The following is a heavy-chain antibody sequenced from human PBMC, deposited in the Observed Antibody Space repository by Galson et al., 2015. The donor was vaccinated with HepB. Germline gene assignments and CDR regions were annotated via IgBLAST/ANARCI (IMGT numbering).Heavy chain of an antibody. V-gene: IGHV3-73*01. CDR1: GFTFSGSA. CDR2: IRSKANSYAT. D-gene: IGHD3-3*01. CDR3: TRRPRDDFWSGYYYGMDV. Sequence: SLRLSCAASGFTFSGSAMHWVRQASGKGLEWVGRIRSKANSYATAYAASVKGRFTISRDDSKNTAYLQMNSLKTEDTAVYYCTRRPRDDFWSGYYYGMDVWGQGTTVTVSS. J-gene: IGHJ6*02.